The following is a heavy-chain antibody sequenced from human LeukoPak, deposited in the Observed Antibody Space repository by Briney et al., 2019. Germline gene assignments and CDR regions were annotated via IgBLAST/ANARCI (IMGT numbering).Heavy chain of an antibody. V-gene: IGHV3-23*01. D-gene: IGHD4-17*01. Sequence: GGSLRLSCAASGFTFSSYAMSWVRQAPGKGLEWVSAISGSGGSTYYADSVKGRFTISRDNSKNTLYLQMNSLRAEDTAVYYCAKFSHDYGDLTGAFDIWGQGTMVTVSS. J-gene: IGHJ3*02. CDR1: GFTFSSYA. CDR3: AKFSHDYGDLTGAFDI. CDR2: ISGSGGST.